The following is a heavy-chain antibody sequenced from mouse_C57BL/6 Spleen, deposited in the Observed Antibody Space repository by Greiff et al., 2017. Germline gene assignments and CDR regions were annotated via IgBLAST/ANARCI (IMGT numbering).Heavy chain of an antibody. V-gene: IGHV1-61*01. D-gene: IGHD1-2*01. Sequence: VQLQQPGAELVRPGSSVKLSCKASGYTFTSYWMDWVKQRPGQGLEWIGNIYPSDSETHYNQKFKDKATLTVDKSSSTAYMQLISLTSEDSAVYYCARSDYGCDYWGQGTTLTVSS. CDR1: GYTFTSYW. CDR3: ARSDYGCDY. J-gene: IGHJ2*01. CDR2: IYPSDSET.